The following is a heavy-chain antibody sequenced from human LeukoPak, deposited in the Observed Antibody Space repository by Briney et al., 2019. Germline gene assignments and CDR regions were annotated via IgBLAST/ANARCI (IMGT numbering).Heavy chain of an antibody. CDR1: GFTFSSYV. V-gene: IGHV3-23*01. Sequence: GGSLRLSCAASGFTFSSYVFAWVRQAPGKGLEWVSGIGASGGSTLYADSVKGRFTISRDNSKNTLYLQMSSLRAEDTAVYFCAKGRRATFRYDAFDIWGRGTMVTVSS. J-gene: IGHJ3*02. CDR2: IGASGGST. D-gene: IGHD5-24*01. CDR3: AKGRRATFRYDAFDI.